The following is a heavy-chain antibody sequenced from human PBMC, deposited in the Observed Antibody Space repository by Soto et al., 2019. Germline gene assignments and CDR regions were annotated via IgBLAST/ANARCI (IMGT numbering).Heavy chain of an antibody. V-gene: IGHV4-38-2*01. CDR1: GDSLSSGIY. CDR2: VYQSGST. Sequence: SETLSLTCAVSGDSLSSGIYWTWIRQPPGKGLEWIGSVYQSGSTHYNPSLKSRVTISVDTSKNQFSLKLISVTASDTAVFYCAKIADFDYWGPGTLVTVSS. J-gene: IGHJ4*02. CDR3: AKIADFDY.